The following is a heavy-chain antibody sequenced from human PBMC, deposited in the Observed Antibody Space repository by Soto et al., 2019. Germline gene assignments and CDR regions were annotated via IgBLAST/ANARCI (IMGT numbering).Heavy chain of an antibody. CDR2: IYPGDSHT. D-gene: IGHD5-18*01. Sequence: EVQLVQSGAEVKKPGESLKISCKGSGYSLSTYWIGWVRQMPGKGLEWMGIIYPGDSHTRYNPSFQGQVTISADKSISTAYLQWNSLKASDTAMYYCARGTARSYTVMVYFDYWGQGTLVTVSS. CDR3: ARGTARSYTVMVYFDY. V-gene: IGHV5-51*01. J-gene: IGHJ4*02. CDR1: GYSLSTYW.